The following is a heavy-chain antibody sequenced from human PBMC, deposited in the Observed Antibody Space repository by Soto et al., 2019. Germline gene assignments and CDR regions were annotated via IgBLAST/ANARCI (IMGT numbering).Heavy chain of an antibody. J-gene: IGHJ3*02. CDR1: GYTFGSFD. Sequence: ASVKVSYKASGYTFGSFDINWVRQAAGQGLEWVGYINPNSGDTGYSQDFQGRVTMTRDISTNTAYMEVSSLRSQDTARYFCASNNYQYAFDIWG. D-gene: IGHD1-1*01. V-gene: IGHV1-8*01. CDR3: ASNNYQYAFDI. CDR2: INPNSGDT.